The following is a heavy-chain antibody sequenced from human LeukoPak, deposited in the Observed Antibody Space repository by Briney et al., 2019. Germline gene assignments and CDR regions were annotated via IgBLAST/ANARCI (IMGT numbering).Heavy chain of an antibody. V-gene: IGHV3-21*01. CDR2: ITSSTIYI. CDR3: ARDGWADY. CDR1: GFTFSSYT. D-gene: IGHD3-16*01. J-gene: IGHJ4*02. Sequence: GGSLRLSCAASGFTFSSYTMNWVRQAPGKGLEWVSSITSSTIYIYYADSVKGRFTISRDNAKNSLYLQMNSLTAEDTAVYFCARDGWADYWGQGTLVTVSS.